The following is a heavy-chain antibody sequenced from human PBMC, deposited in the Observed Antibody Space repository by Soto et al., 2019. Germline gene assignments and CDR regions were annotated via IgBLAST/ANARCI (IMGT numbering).Heavy chain of an antibody. CDR3: ASRSSSGWYRLYYYYGMDV. J-gene: IGHJ6*02. V-gene: IGHV4-34*01. D-gene: IGHD6-19*01. CDR1: GGSFSGYY. Sequence: PSETLSLTCAVYGGSFSGYYWTWIRQPPGTGLEWIGEINHSGSTNYNPSLKSRVTISVDTSKNQFSLKLTSVTAADTAVYYCASRSSSGWYRLYYYYGMDVWGQGTTVTVS. CDR2: INHSGST.